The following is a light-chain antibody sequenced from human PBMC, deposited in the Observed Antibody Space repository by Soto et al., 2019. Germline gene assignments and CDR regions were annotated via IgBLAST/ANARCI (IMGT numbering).Light chain of an antibody. Sequence: QPVLTQPPSASGSPGQSVTISCTGASGDIGDYNYVSWYQQHPGSAPKLLIYEVSKRPSGVPDRFSGSKSGKTASLTLSGLQAEDEAEYFCSSYAGSNNWVFGEGTKLTVL. J-gene: IGLJ3*02. CDR2: EVS. CDR3: SSYAGSNNWV. CDR1: SGDIGDYNY. V-gene: IGLV2-8*01.